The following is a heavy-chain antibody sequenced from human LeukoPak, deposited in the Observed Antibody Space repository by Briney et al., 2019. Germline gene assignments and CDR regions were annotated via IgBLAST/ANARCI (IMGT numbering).Heavy chain of an antibody. CDR2: ISPYNGKT. Sequence: GASVKVSCKASGYTFGDYGIVWVRQAPGQGLERMGWISPYNGKTNYAQKFQGRLTVTTDTSTTTAYMELRSLRSDDTAVYFCATCHCTYRVCYGECEYFQHWGQGTLVTVSS. D-gene: IGHD2-8*01. CDR3: ATCHCTYRVCYGECEYFQH. V-gene: IGHV1-18*01. J-gene: IGHJ1*01. CDR1: GYTFGDYG.